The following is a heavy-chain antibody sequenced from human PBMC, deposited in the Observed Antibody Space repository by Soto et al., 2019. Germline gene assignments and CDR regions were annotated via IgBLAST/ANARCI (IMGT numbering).Heavy chain of an antibody. CDR1: GGTFSSYA. D-gene: IGHD6-13*01. V-gene: IGHV1-69*12. CDR2: IIPIFGTA. CDR3: ARDYAAAAGTLDY. Sequence: QVQLVQSGSEVKKPGSSVKVSCKASGGTFSSYAISWVRQAPGQGLEWMGGIIPIFGTANYAQKFQGRVTITADETTSTAYMELSSLRSEDTAVYYCARDYAAAAGTLDYWGQGTLVTVSS. J-gene: IGHJ4*02.